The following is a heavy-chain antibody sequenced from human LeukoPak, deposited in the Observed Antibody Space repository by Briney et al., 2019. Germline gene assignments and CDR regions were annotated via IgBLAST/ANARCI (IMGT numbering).Heavy chain of an antibody. V-gene: IGHV4-4*07. CDR2: IYTTGYS. Sequence: SETLSLTCTVSGGSISGYYWSWVRQPAGKGLEWIGRIYTTGYSNYNPSLQRRVTMSVDTSKNQFSLRLTSVTAADTAVYYCARDRRYFDSSGFYSWFDPWGQGTLVTVSS. D-gene: IGHD3-22*01. CDR3: ARDRRYFDSSGFYSWFDP. CDR1: GGSISGYY. J-gene: IGHJ5*02.